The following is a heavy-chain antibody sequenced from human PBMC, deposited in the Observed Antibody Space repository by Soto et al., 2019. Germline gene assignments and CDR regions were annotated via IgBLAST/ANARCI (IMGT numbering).Heavy chain of an antibody. CDR1: GYTFTSYG. Sequence: ALVKVSCKASGYTFTSYGISWVRQASGQGLEWMGWISAYNGNTNYAQKFQGRVTMTTDTSTSTAYMELRSLRSDDTAVYYCARENYGDYVFDPWGQGXLVTVSS. V-gene: IGHV1-18*04. D-gene: IGHD4-17*01. CDR3: ARENYGDYVFDP. J-gene: IGHJ5*02. CDR2: ISAYNGNT.